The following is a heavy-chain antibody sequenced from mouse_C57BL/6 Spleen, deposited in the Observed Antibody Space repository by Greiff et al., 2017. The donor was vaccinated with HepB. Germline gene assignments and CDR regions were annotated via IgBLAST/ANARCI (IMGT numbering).Heavy chain of an antibody. V-gene: IGHV1-26*01. J-gene: IGHJ4*01. CDR1: GYTFTDYY. CDR3: ERSELGYYYAMDY. CDR2: INPNNGGT. D-gene: IGHD4-1*01. Sequence: EVQLQQSGPELVKPGASVKISCKASGYTFTDYYMNWVKQSHGKSLEWIGDINPNNGGTSYNQKFKGKATLTVDKSSSTAYMELRSLTSEDSAVYYCERSELGYYYAMDYWGQGTSVTVSA.